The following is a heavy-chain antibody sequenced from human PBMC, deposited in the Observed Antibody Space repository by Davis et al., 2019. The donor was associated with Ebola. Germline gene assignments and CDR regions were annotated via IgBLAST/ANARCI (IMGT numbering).Heavy chain of an antibody. J-gene: IGHJ4*02. V-gene: IGHV3-43*01. CDR1: GFTFEDYT. D-gene: IGHD3-22*01. CDR3: ARSPRGGRYYDLSGYYAFDY. Sequence: GESLKISCAASGFTFEDYTMHWVRQGPGKGLEWVSLITWDGGSTYYADSVKGRFTISRDNAKNSLYLQMNSLRAEDTAAYYCARSPRGGRYYDLSGYYAFDYWGQGTLVTVSS. CDR2: ITWDGGST.